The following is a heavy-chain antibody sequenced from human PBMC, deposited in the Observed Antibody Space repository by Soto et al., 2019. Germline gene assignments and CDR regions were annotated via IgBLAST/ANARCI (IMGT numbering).Heavy chain of an antibody. D-gene: IGHD1-1*01. J-gene: IGHJ5*02. CDR3: ARRDDSNDGCWFDP. Sequence: GVSLRLSCAASGFTFCSYAMSWVRQTPGKGLEWVSAISGRGGSTYYADSVKGRFTISRDNSKNTMYLQMNSLRAEDTAVYYCARRDDSNDGCWFDPWGQGTLVTVSS. V-gene: IGHV3-23*01. CDR1: GFTFCSYA. CDR2: ISGRGGST.